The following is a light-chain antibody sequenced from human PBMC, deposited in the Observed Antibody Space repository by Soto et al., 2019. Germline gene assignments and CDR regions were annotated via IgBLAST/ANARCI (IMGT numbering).Light chain of an antibody. Sequence: IQMTKSPSSLSASVGVRVIITCRASQSISSYLNWYQQKPGKAPKRLLYAAASLQSVVPSRFSGGGSGTDFTLTISSLQPEDFATYYYQQSSSTPLTFGGGTQGQIK. CDR1: QSISSY. J-gene: IGKJ4*01. CDR3: QQSSSTPLT. V-gene: IGKV1-39*01. CDR2: AAA.